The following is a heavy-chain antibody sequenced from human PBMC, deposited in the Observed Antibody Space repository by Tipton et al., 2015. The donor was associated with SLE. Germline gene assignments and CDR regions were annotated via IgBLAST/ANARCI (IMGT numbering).Heavy chain of an antibody. CDR2: TYCRSTWET. Sequence: GLVKPSQTVSITCDISGDSVSSNLAAWNWLRQSPSRGLEWLGRTYCRSTWETDYALSVKRRMIITSDTSKNQFSLHLNSVTPGDTAVYFCARRERWGNGFDFWGQGTMVTVSS. V-gene: IGHV6-1*01. J-gene: IGHJ3*01. D-gene: IGHD5-24*01. CDR1: GDSVSSNLAA. CDR3: ARRERWGNGFDF.